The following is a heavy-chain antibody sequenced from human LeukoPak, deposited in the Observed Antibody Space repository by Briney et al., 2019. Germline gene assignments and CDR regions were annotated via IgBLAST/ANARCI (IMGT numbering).Heavy chain of an antibody. D-gene: IGHD2/OR15-2a*01. Sequence: GGSLRLSCAASGFTFSDYYMSWIRQAPGKGLEWVSYISSSGSTIYYVDSVKGRFTISRDNAKNSLYLQMNSLRAEDTAVYYCARAYYTDYYYYYYMDVWGKGTTVTVSS. CDR2: ISSSGSTI. CDR1: GFTFSDYY. J-gene: IGHJ6*03. CDR3: ARAYYTDYYYYYYMDV. V-gene: IGHV3-11*01.